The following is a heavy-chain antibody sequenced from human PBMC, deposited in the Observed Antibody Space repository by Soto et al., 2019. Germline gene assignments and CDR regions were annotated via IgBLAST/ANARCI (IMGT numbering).Heavy chain of an antibody. CDR2: IWYDGSNK. V-gene: IGHV3-33*01. CDR3: ASTVTAFGY. J-gene: IGHJ4*02. Sequence: QVQLVESGGGVVQPGRSLRLSCAASGFTFSSYGMHWVRQAPGKGLEWVAVIWYDGSNKYYADSVKGRFTISRDNYKTTLYLQMNSRRAEQTAVYYCASTVTAFGYWGQGTLVTVSS. CDR1: GFTFSSYG. D-gene: IGHD4-17*01.